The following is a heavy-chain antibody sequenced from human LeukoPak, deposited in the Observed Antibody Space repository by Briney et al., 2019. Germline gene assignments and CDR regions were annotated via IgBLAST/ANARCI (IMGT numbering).Heavy chain of an antibody. V-gene: IGHV3-9*01. Sequence: PGRSLRPSCAASGFTFDDYAMHWVRQAPGKGLEWVSGISWNSGSIGYADCVKGRFTISRDNAKNSLYLQMNSLRAEDTALYYCAKNGGSYSENAFDIWGQGTMVTVSS. CDR2: ISWNSGSI. CDR1: GFTFDDYA. D-gene: IGHD1-26*01. J-gene: IGHJ3*02. CDR3: AKNGGSYSENAFDI.